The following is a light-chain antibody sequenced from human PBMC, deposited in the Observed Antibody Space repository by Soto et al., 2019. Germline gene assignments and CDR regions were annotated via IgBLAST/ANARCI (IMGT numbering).Light chain of an antibody. V-gene: IGKV3D-15*01. CDR2: AIS. Sequence: EIVMTQSQATLSVSPGERATLSCRASQSVSSNLACYQQKPGQAPRLLIYAISTRATGIPARFSGSGSGTEFTLTISSLQSEDFAVYSCQQHNSWPLTFGRGTRVE. J-gene: IGKJ5*01. CDR3: QQHNSWPLT. CDR1: QSVSSN.